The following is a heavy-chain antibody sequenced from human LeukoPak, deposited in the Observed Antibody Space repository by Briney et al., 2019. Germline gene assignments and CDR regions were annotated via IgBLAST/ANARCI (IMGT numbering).Heavy chain of an antibody. D-gene: IGHD5-12*01. V-gene: IGHV4-38-2*02. J-gene: IGHJ4*02. CDR3: ARDYDTYYFDY. Sequence: SETLSLTCTVSGSSISSGYYWGWIRQPPGKGLEWIGTIYHSGSTYYNPSLRSRVTISVDTSKNQFSLKLSSVTAADTAVYYCARDYDTYYFDYWGQGTLVTVSS. CDR2: IYHSGST. CDR1: GSSISSGYY.